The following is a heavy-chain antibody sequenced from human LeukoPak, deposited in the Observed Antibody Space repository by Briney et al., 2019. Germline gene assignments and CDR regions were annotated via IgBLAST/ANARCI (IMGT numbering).Heavy chain of an antibody. CDR1: GYTFTGYY. CDR3: ARERDYTRFDY. CDR2: INPNSGGT. Sequence: ASVKVSCKASGYTFTGYYMHWVRQAPGQGLEWMGWINPNSGGTNYAQKFQGRVTMTTDTSTSTAYMELRSLRSDDTAVYYCARERDYTRFDYWGQGTLVTVSS. J-gene: IGHJ4*02. V-gene: IGHV1-2*02. D-gene: IGHD4-11*01.